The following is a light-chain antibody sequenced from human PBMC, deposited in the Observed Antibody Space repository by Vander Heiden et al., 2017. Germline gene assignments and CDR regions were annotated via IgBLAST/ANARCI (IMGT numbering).Light chain of an antibody. V-gene: IGLV1-51*01. CDR1: SLNLWQKY. Sequence: QSVSAQPPPVSTAPGQKGTISCSGSSLNLWQKYLTWSQQLQGNTAKLLIADNNKRPSVTPHRFSGYTSGTSAPLSITGLPTEDEADYYCSTWDTSLRAVVFGGGTKVNVL. CDR3: STWDTSLRAVV. J-gene: IGLJ3*02. CDR2: DNN.